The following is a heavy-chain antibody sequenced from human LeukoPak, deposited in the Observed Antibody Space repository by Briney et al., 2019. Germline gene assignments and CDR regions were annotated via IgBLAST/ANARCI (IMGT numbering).Heavy chain of an antibody. CDR1: GFTFDDYA. J-gene: IGHJ6*03. CDR3: AKDATAVVGTVYMDV. D-gene: IGHD6-13*01. CDR2: ISWNSGSI. V-gene: IGHV3-9*03. Sequence: GGSLRLSCAASGFTFDDYAMHWVRQAPGKGLEWVSGISWNSGSIGYADSVKGRFTISRDNAKNSLYLQMNSLRAEDMALYYCAKDATAVVGTVYMDVWGKGTTVTISS.